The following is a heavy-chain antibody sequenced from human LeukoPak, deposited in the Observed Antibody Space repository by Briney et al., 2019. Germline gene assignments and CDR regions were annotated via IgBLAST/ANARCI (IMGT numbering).Heavy chain of an antibody. V-gene: IGHV1-2*02. CDR2: INPNSGGT. Sequence: GASVKVSCKASGYTFTGYYMHWVRQAPGQGLEWMGWINPNSGGTNYAQKFQGRVTMTRDTSISTAYMELSRLRSDDTAVYYCARAPPIVVVPAAVGGDYWGQGTLVTVSS. D-gene: IGHD2-2*01. CDR1: GYTFTGYY. J-gene: IGHJ4*02. CDR3: ARAPPIVVVPAAVGGDY.